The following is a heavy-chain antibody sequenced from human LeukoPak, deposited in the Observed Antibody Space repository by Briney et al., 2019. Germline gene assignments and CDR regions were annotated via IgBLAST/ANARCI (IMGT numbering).Heavy chain of an antibody. CDR2: FDPEDGET. CDR3: ATYSGYDEGFDY. V-gene: IGHV1-24*01. D-gene: IGHD5-12*01. Sequence: GASVKVSCKVSGYTLTELSMHWVRQAPGKGLEWMGGFDPEDGETIYAQKFQGRVTMTEDTSTDTAYMELSSLRSEDTAVYYCATYSGYDEGFDYWGQGTLVTVSS. J-gene: IGHJ4*02. CDR1: GYTLTELS.